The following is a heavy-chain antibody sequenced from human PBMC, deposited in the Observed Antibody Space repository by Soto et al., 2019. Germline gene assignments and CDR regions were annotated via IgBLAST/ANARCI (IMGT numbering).Heavy chain of an antibody. CDR1: GDSISSYY. D-gene: IGHD2-21*02. Sequence: PSETLSLTCSVSGDSISSYYWSWIRQPPGKGLEWIGYMYNTGSTIYNPPLKSRVTISVDTSKNQFSLKLNYVTAADTAVYYCARDLWGYCGADCYPLDVWGQGTTVTVS. CDR2: MYNTGST. CDR3: ARDLWGYCGADCYPLDV. V-gene: IGHV4-59*01. J-gene: IGHJ6*02.